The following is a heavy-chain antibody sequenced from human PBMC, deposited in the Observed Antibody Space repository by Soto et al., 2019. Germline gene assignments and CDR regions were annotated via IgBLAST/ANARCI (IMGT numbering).Heavy chain of an antibody. J-gene: IGHJ6*02. V-gene: IGHV3-48*02. Sequence: EVQLVESGGGLVQPGGSLRLSCAASGFSFSTYDMNWVRQAPGKGLEWVSYISGGSSRIFYADSVKGRFTISRDNAKNSLYLQINSLGDEVTGVYYCARVIYGGWSTIKDYYYYAMDVWGQGTTVTVSS. CDR2: ISGGSSRI. CDR3: ARVIYGGWSTIKDYYYYAMDV. CDR1: GFSFSTYD. D-gene: IGHD5-12*01.